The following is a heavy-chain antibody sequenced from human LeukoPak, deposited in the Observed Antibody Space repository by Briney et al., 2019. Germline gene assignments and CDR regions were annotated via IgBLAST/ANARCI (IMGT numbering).Heavy chain of an antibody. J-gene: IGHJ5*02. CDR3: ARVNNIAAAWRGFDP. V-gene: IGHV1-8*01. CDR2: MNPNSGNT. Sequence: ASVKVSCKASGYTFTSYDINWVRQATGQGLEWMGWMNPNSGNTGYAHKFQGRVTMTRNTSISTAYMELSSLRSEDTAVYYCARVNNIAAAWRGFDPWGQGTLVTVSS. D-gene: IGHD6-13*01. CDR1: GYTFTSYD.